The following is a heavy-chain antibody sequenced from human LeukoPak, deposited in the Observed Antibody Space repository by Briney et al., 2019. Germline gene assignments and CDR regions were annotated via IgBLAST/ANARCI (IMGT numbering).Heavy chain of an antibody. D-gene: IGHD3-22*01. V-gene: IGHV3-9*01. CDR3: AKGDSSGYYYGYYFDY. CDR1: GFTFSSSA. CDR2: ISWNSGSI. Sequence: GGSLRLSCAASGFTFSSSAMSWVRQAPGKGLEWVSGISWNSGSIGYADSVKGRFTISRDNAKNSLYLQMNSLRAEDTALYYCAKGDSSGYYYGYYFDYWGQGTLVTVSS. J-gene: IGHJ4*02.